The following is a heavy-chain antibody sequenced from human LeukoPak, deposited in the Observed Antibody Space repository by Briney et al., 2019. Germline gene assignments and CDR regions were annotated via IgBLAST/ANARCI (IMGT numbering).Heavy chain of an antibody. Sequence: SGPTLVKPTQTLTLTCTFSGFSLSTSGVGVGWIRQPPGKALEWLTLIYWDDDKRYSPSLKSRLTITTDTSKNLVVLILTNMDPVGTATYYCAHSSNWGARHWAYFDYWGQETLVTVSS. CDR3: AHSSNWGARHWAYFDY. J-gene: IGHJ4*02. V-gene: IGHV2-5*02. CDR2: IYWDDDK. D-gene: IGHD7-27*01. CDR1: GFSLSTSGVG.